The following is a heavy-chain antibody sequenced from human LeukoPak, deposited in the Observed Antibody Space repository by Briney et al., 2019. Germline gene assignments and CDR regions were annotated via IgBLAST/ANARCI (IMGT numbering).Heavy chain of an antibody. CDR1: GYTFTGYY. D-gene: IGHD1/OR15-1a*01. Sequence: ASVKVSCKASGYTFTGYYIHWVRQAPGQGLEWMGWINPHSGGTNYAQDFQGRVTMTRDTSISTAYMELSRLRSDDTAMYYCASLGTPFSTSFVDCWGQGTLVTVSS. CDR3: ASLGTPFSTSFVDC. J-gene: IGHJ4*02. CDR2: INPHSGGT. V-gene: IGHV1-2*02.